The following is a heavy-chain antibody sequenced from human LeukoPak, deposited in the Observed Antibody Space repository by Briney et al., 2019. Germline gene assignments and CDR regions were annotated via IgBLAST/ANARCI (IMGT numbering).Heavy chain of an antibody. CDR2: ISSSSSYI. CDR1: GFTFSSYS. V-gene: IGHV3-21*01. J-gene: IGHJ4*02. D-gene: IGHD2-21*01. Sequence: GGSLRLSCAASGFTFSSYSMNWVRQAPGKGLKWVSSISSSSSYIYYADSVKGRFTISRDNAKNSLYLQMNSLRAEDTAVYYCARYCGGDCYSGVDYWGQGTLVTVSS. CDR3: ARYCGGDCYSGVDY.